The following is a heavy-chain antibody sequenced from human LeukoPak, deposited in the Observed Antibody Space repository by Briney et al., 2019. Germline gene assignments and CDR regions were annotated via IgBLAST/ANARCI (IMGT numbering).Heavy chain of an antibody. J-gene: IGHJ4*02. Sequence: GGSLRLSCAASGFTFSSYSMNWVRQAPGKGLEWVSYISSSSSTIHYADSVKGRFTISRDNSKSTLFLQMNSLRAEDTAVYYCARDGGGGYNQIDFWGQGTLVTVSS. V-gene: IGHV3-48*01. CDR1: GFTFSSYS. CDR2: ISSSSSTI. CDR3: ARDGGGGYNQIDF. D-gene: IGHD5-24*01.